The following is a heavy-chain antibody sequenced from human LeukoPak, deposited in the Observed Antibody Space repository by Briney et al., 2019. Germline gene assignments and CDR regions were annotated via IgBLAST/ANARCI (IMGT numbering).Heavy chain of an antibody. Sequence: SETLSLTCTVSGGSISSGGYYWSWIRQHPGKGLEWIGYIYYSGSTYYNPSLKSRVTISVDTSKNQFSLKLSSVTAADTAVYYCARAPYYHFWSGYGIWFDPWGQGTLVTVSS. CDR1: GGSISSGGYY. CDR3: ARAPYYHFWSGYGIWFDP. V-gene: IGHV4-31*03. D-gene: IGHD3-3*01. J-gene: IGHJ5*02. CDR2: IYYSGST.